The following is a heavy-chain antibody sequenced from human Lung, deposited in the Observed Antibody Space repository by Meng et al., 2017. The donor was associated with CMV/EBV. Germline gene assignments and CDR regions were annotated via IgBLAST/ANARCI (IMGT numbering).Heavy chain of an antibody. D-gene: IGHD3-22*01. Sequence: SCAVSGFTFSSYWMTWVRRSPGRGLEWVANIDQDGTEVVYVDSVKGRFSIYRDNAKNALNLQMDRLGVEDTAVYYCAREPYDNGGYGGFDIWGQGTXVTVSS. V-gene: IGHV3-7*01. CDR2: IDQDGTEV. CDR3: AREPYDNGGYGGFDI. J-gene: IGHJ3*02. CDR1: GFTFSSYW.